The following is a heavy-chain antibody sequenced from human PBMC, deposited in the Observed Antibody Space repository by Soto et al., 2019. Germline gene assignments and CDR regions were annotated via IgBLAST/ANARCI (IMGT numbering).Heavy chain of an antibody. V-gene: IGHV1-8*01. CDR1: GYTFTSYD. D-gene: IGHD3-10*01. J-gene: IGHJ6*02. CDR2: MNPNSGNT. Sequence: ASVKVSCKASGYTFTSYDINWVRQATGQGLEWMGWMNPNSGNTGYAQKFQGRVTMTRNTPISTAYMELSSLRSEDTAVYYCATSGVRGTWDYYYGMDVWGQGTTVTVSS. CDR3: ATSGVRGTWDYYYGMDV.